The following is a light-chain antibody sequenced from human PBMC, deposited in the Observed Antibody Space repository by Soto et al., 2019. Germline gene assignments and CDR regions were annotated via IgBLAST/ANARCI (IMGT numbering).Light chain of an antibody. CDR1: QSISVW. CDR2: KAS. J-gene: IGKJ5*01. Sequence: DIQITRSPSTLSGSVLDIFTITCQASQSISVWLALYHQKAGKATNLLIYKASRLESGVPSRFSGSGSGTDFSLTISSLQPEDFATYYCQHRYSTLITFGQGTRLE. V-gene: IGKV1-5*03. CDR3: QHRYSTLIT.